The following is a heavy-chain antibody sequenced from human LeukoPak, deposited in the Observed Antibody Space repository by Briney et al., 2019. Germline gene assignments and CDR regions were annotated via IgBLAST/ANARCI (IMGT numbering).Heavy chain of an antibody. Sequence: SETLSLTCTVSGGSISSYYWSWIRQPAGKGLEWIWRIYTSGSTNYNPSLKSRVTMSVDTSKNQFSLKLSSVTAADTAVYYCARLMYSSGWFNWFDPWGQGTLVTVSS. J-gene: IGHJ5*02. CDR3: ARLMYSSGWFNWFDP. D-gene: IGHD6-19*01. V-gene: IGHV4-4*07. CDR2: IYTSGST. CDR1: GGSISSYY.